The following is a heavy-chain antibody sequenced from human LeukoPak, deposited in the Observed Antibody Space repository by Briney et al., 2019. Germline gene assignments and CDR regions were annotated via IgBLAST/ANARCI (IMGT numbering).Heavy chain of an antibody. J-gene: IGHJ4*02. CDR3: ARAGGRYDSSGYYHLDY. CDR2: IIAGNGDT. Sequence: ASVKVSCKAAGYTFTTYAVHWGRQAPGQRREWMGWIIAGNGDTKYSQKFQGRVTITRDTSASTAYLELSSLGSEDTGVYYCARAGGRYDSSGYYHLDYWGQGSLVTVSS. CDR1: GYTFTTYA. V-gene: IGHV1-3*01. D-gene: IGHD3-22*01.